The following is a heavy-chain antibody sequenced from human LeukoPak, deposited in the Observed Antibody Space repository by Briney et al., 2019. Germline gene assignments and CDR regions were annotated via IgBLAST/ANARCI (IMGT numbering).Heavy chain of an antibody. D-gene: IGHD1-14*01. CDR1: GFTFRKYA. CDR3: ASRPRADIGPLDF. J-gene: IGHJ4*02. Sequence: GGSLRLSCEASGFTFRKYAMSWVRQAPGKGLEWLSVITGGGTDTYYADSVKGRFTISRDNSKNTLYVQMSSLRVDDTAVYYCASRPRADIGPLDFWAQGTLVTVSS. V-gene: IGHV3-23*01. CDR2: ITGGGTDT.